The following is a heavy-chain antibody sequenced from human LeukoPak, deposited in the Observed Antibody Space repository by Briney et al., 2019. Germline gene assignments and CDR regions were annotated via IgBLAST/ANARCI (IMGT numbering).Heavy chain of an antibody. J-gene: IGHJ5*02. CDR2: ISYDGSNK. V-gene: IGHV3-30*04. CDR1: GFTFSSYA. D-gene: IGHD2-2*01. Sequence: GGALRLSCAASGFTFSSYAMHWVRQAPGKGLEWVAVISYDGSNKYYADSVKGRFTISRDNSKDTLYLQMNSLRAEDTAVYYCARERDLVVVPAAFWFDPWGQGTLVTVSS. CDR3: ARERDLVVVPAAFWFDP.